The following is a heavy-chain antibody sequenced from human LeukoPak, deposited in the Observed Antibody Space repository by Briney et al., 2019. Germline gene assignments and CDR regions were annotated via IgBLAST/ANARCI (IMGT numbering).Heavy chain of an antibody. CDR3: ARLVSAEGYFDY. CDR1: GGSISSSSHY. V-gene: IGHV4-39*02. CDR2: IYYSGST. D-gene: IGHD6-25*01. J-gene: IGHJ4*02. Sequence: PSETLSLTCTVSGGSISSSSHYWAWIRQPPGKGLEWIVSIYYSGSTYYNPSLKSRVTISVDMSKNHFSLKLRSVTAADTAVYYCARLVSAEGYFDYWGQGTLVTVSP.